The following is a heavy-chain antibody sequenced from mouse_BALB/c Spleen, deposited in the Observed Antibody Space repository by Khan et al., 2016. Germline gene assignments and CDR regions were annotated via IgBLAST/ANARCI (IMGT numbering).Heavy chain of an antibody. V-gene: IGHV5-9-4*01. Sequence: EVELVESGGGLVKPGGSLKLSCAASGFTFSSYAMSWVRQSPEKRLEWVAEISSGGSYTYYPDSVKGRFTISRDNAKNNLYLQMSSLKSEDTAMYYCAREGLRRGFAYWGQGTLVTVSA. J-gene: IGHJ3*01. CDR1: GFTFSSYA. CDR2: ISSGGSYT. D-gene: IGHD2-4*01. CDR3: AREGLRRGFAY.